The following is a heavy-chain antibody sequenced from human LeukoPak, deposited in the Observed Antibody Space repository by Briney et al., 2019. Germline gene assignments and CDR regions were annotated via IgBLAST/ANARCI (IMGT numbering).Heavy chain of an antibody. J-gene: IGHJ4*02. V-gene: IGHV1-2*02. D-gene: IGHD3-22*01. CDR2: INPNSAGT. CDR3: ARSDGFSGYSSLGDS. CDR1: GYTFTGYY. Sequence: ASVKVSCKASGYTFTGYYVHWVRQAPGQGLEWLGWINPNSAGTNYAQKFQGRITMTMDTSISTAYMELSRLRSDDTAVYYCARSDGFSGYSSLGDSWGQGTLVTVSS.